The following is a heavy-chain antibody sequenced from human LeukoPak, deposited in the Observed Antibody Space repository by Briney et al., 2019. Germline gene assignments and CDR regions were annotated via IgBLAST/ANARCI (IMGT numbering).Heavy chain of an antibody. CDR1: GFTFSSYG. V-gene: IGHV3-30*18. J-gene: IGHJ4*02. D-gene: IGHD6-19*01. Sequence: GRSLRLSCAASGFTFSSYGMHWVRQAPGKGLEWVAVISYDGSNKYYADSVKGRFTISRDNSKNTLYLQMNSLRAEDTAVYYCAKDFFSSGWYGYPTSDYWGQGTLVTVSS. CDR3: AKDFFSSGWYGYPTSDY. CDR2: ISYDGSNK.